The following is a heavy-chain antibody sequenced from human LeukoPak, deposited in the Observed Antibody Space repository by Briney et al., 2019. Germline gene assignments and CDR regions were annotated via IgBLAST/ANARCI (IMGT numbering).Heavy chain of an antibody. J-gene: IGHJ4*02. CDR3: ARDRQLGSSGYYAAY. V-gene: IGHV1-18*01. D-gene: IGHD3-22*01. CDR2: ISAYNGNT. CDR1: GYTFSSYG. Sequence: GASVKVSCKASGYTFSSYGISWVRQAPGQGLGWMGWISAYNGNTNYAQKVQGRVTLTTETSTSTAYMELRGLRSDDTAVYYCARDRQLGSSGYYAAYWGQGTLVTVSS.